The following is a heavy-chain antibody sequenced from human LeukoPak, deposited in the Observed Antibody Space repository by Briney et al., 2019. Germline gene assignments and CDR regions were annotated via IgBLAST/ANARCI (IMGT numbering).Heavy chain of an antibody. CDR1: GGSFSGYY. J-gene: IGHJ4*02. V-gene: IGHV4-34*01. Sequence: SETLSLTCAVYGGSFSGYYWSWIRQPPGKGLEWIGEINHSGSTNYNPSLKSRVTISVDTSKNQFSLKLSSVTAADTAVYYCARGGPNYYDSSGYSPYDYWGQGTLVTVSS. CDR3: ARGGPNYYDSSGYSPYDY. D-gene: IGHD3-22*01. CDR2: INHSGST.